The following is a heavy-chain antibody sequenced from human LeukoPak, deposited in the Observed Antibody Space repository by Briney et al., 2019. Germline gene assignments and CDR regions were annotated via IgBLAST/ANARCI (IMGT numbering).Heavy chain of an antibody. Sequence: GGSLRLSYAASGFTVSGTYMSWVRQAPGKGLEWVSVIYSAGDTFSADSVKGRFTISRDNSKNTVYLQMNSLRAEDTAVYYCARPDYGDLVYFDNWGQGTLVTVSS. CDR1: GFTVSGTY. J-gene: IGHJ4*02. CDR2: IYSAGDT. V-gene: IGHV3-53*01. D-gene: IGHD4-17*01. CDR3: ARPDYGDLVYFDN.